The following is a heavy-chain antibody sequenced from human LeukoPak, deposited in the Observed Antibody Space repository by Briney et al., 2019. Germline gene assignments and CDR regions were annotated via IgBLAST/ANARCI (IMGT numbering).Heavy chain of an antibody. CDR3: ARHSGGYDIDY. Sequence: PSETLSLTCAVYGGSFSGYYWSWIRQPPGKGLEWIGEINHSGSTNYNPSLKSRVTISVDTSKNQFSLKLSSVTAADTAVYYCARHSGGYDIDYWGQGTLVTVSS. CDR1: GGSFSGYY. CDR2: INHSGST. D-gene: IGHD5-12*01. J-gene: IGHJ4*02. V-gene: IGHV4-34*01.